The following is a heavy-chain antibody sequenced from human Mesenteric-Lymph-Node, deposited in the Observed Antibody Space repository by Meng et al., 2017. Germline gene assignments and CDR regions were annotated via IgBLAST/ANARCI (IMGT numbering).Heavy chain of an antibody. V-gene: IGHV3-9*01. Sequence: GESLKISCAASEFTFSSYAMHWVRLAPGKGLEWVSGISWNSDTIGYADSVKARFTISRDNTKNSLYLQMKSLRPEDTGLYYCAKDILGGGFYAFDIWGQGTMVTVS. CDR2: ISWNSDTI. CDR3: AKDILGGGFYAFDI. D-gene: IGHD3-3*02. CDR1: EFTFSSYA. J-gene: IGHJ3*02.